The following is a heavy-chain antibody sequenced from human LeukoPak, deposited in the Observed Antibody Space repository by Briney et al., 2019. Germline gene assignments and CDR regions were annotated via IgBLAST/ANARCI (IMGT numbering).Heavy chain of an antibody. CDR2: IWYDGGNK. V-gene: IGHV3-33*01. Sequence: QPGGSLRLSCAASGFTFTNHGMHWVRQAPGKGLEYLATIWYDGGNKYYADSVRGRFSISKDNSKNTLYLQMDSLRVDDTAVYYCARWPVTWEVLADFWGQGTLVTVSS. CDR1: GFTFTNHG. CDR3: ARWPVTWEVLADF. D-gene: IGHD2-8*02. J-gene: IGHJ4*02.